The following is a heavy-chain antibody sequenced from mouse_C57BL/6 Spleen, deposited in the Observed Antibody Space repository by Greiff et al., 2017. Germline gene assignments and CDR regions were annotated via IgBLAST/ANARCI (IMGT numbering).Heavy chain of an antibody. V-gene: IGHV5-6*02. J-gene: IGHJ4*01. CDR3: ARPDYGSSYGAMDY. CDR1: GFTFSSYG. CDR2: ISSGGSYT. D-gene: IGHD1-1*01. Sequence: DVMLVESGGDLVKPGGSLKLSCAASGFTFSSYGMSWVRQTPDKRLEWVATISSGGSYTYYPDSVKGRFTISRDNAKNTLYLQMSSLKSEDTAMYYCARPDYGSSYGAMDYWGQGTSVTVSS.